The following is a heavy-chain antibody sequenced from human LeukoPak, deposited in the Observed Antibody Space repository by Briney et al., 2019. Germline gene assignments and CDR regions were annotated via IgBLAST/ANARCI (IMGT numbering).Heavy chain of an antibody. CDR1: GGSISSGSDY. D-gene: IGHD3-22*01. CDR2: IYTSGST. Sequence: SETLSVTCTVPGGSISSGSDYWSWIRQPAGKGLEWIGRIYTSGSTNYNPSLKSRVTISVDTSKNQFSLKLSSVTAADTAVYYCARAANYYDSSGYSESWGQGTLVTVSS. V-gene: IGHV4-61*02. CDR3: ARAANYYDSSGYSES. J-gene: IGHJ4*02.